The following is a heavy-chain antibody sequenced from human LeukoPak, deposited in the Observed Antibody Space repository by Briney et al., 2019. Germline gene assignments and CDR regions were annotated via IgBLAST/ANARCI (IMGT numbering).Heavy chain of an antibody. Sequence: PGGSLRLSCAASGFTVSSNYMSWVRQAPGQGLEWVSVIYSGGSTYYADSVKGRFTISRDNSKNTLYLQMNSLRAEDTAVYYCARGYGGDSAGFDYWGQGTLVTVSS. D-gene: IGHD4-23*01. J-gene: IGHJ4*02. CDR3: ARGYGGDSAGFDY. CDR1: GFTVSSNY. V-gene: IGHV3-66*01. CDR2: IYSGGST.